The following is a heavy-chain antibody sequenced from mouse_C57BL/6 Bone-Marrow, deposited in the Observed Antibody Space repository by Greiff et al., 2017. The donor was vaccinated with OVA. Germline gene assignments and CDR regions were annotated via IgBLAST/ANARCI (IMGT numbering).Heavy chain of an antibody. J-gene: IGHJ2*01. CDR2: IYPGDGDT. D-gene: IGHD2-3*01. CDR1: GYAFSSYW. V-gene: IGHV1-80*01. CDR3: ASRGWLLLYYFDY. Sequence: QVHVKQSGAELVKPGASVKISCKASGYAFSSYWMNWVKQRPGKGLEWIGQIYPGDGDTNYNGKFKGKATLTADKSSSTAYMQLSSLTSEDSAVYFCASRGWLLLYYFDYWGQGTTLTVSS.